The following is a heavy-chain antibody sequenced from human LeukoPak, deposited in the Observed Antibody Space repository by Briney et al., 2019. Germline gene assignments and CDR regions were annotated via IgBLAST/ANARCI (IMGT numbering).Heavy chain of an antibody. Sequence: SETLSLTCTVSGGSISSGGYYWSWIRQHPGKGLEWIGYIYYSGSTYYNPSLKSRVTISVDTSKNQFSLKLSSVTAADTAVYYCARGLGRLGELSDYGMDVWGQGTTVTVSS. CDR1: GGSISSGGYY. D-gene: IGHD3-16*02. V-gene: IGHV4-31*03. J-gene: IGHJ6*02. CDR3: ARGLGRLGELSDYGMDV. CDR2: IYYSGST.